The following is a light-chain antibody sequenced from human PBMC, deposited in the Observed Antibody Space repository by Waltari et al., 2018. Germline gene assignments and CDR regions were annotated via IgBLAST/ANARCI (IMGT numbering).Light chain of an antibody. Sequence: QSVLTQPPSVSGAPGQRVTISCTGSSSNIGAGYDVHWYQQLPGTAPKLLIYGNSKRPSGVPDRFSGSKSGPSASLAITGLQAEEEADYYCQSYDSSLSGWVFGGGTKLTVL. CDR3: QSYDSSLSGWV. CDR2: GNS. J-gene: IGLJ3*02. CDR1: SSNIGAGYD. V-gene: IGLV1-40*01.